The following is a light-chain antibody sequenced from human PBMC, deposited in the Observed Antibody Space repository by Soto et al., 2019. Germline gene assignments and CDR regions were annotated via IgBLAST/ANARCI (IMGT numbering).Light chain of an antibody. V-gene: IGLV2-14*03. Sequence: QSALTQPASVSGSPGQSITISCTGTSSDVGGYNYVSWYQQHPGKAPKVMIYDVSNRPSGVSNRFSGSKSGNTASLTISGLRAEDEADYYCSSYTSSSTLVFGAGTQLTVL. CDR3: SSYTSSSTLV. J-gene: IGLJ7*01. CDR1: SSDVGGYNY. CDR2: DVS.